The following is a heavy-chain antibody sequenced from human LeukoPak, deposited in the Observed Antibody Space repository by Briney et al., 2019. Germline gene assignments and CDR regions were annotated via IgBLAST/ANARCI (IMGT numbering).Heavy chain of an antibody. CDR2: IIPILGIA. CDR3: ARSPGSSGWYHY. CDR1: GGTFSSYA. Sequence: GASVKVSCKASGGTFSSYAISWVRQAPGQGLEWMGRIIPILGIANHAQKFQGRVTITADKSTSTAYMELSSLRSEDTAVYYCARSPGSSGWYHYWGQGTLVTVSS. D-gene: IGHD6-19*01. J-gene: IGHJ4*02. V-gene: IGHV1-69*04.